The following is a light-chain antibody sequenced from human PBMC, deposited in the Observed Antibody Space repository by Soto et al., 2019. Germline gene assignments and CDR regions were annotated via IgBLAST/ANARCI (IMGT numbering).Light chain of an antibody. J-gene: IGKJ4*01. CDR1: QSVSSSY. V-gene: IGKV3-20*01. Sequence: EIVLTQSPGTLSSSPGERATLSCRASQSVSSSYLAWYQQKPGQAPRLLIYGASSRATGIPDRFSGSGSGKDFTLTIGRLEPEDFAVYYCQQYGSSPHTFGGGAKVDIK. CDR2: GAS. CDR3: QQYGSSPHT.